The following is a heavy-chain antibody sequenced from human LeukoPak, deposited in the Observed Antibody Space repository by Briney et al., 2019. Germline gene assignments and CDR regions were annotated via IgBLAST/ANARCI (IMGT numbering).Heavy chain of an antibody. V-gene: IGHV1-18*03. CDR3: VRDGYGDGTYYYYGMDV. J-gene: IGHJ6*02. D-gene: IGHD6-13*01. Sequence: ASVKVSCKASGYTFTSYGISWVRQAPGQGLEWMGWISAYNGNTNYAQKLQGRVTMTTDTSTSTAYMELRSLRSDDMAVYYCVRDGYGDGTYYYYGMDVWGQGTTVTVSS. CDR2: ISAYNGNT. CDR1: GYTFTSYG.